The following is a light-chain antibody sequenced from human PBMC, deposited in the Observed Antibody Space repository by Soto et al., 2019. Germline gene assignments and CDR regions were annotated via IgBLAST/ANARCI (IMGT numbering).Light chain of an antibody. V-gene: IGKV3-20*01. CDR2: GAS. Sequence: EIVLTQSPATLSLSPGERATLSCRASQSVSSSYLAWYQQKPGQAPRLLILGASSRATGIPDRFSGSGSGTDFTLTISRLEPEDFAVYYCQQYGSSPLTFGGGTKVEIK. CDR1: QSVSSSY. CDR3: QQYGSSPLT. J-gene: IGKJ4*01.